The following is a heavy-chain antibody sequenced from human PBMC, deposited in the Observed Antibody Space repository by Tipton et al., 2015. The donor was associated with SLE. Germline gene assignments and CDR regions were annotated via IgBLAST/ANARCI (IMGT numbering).Heavy chain of an antibody. CDR2: IYTSGST. V-gene: IGHV4-61*09. CDR3: ARSGPALGYCSGGSCLDY. J-gene: IGHJ4*02. Sequence: TLSLTCTVSGGSISSGSYYWSWIRQPAGKGLEWIGYIYTSGSTNYNPSLKSRVTISVGTSKNQFSLKLSSVTAADTAVYYCARSGPALGYCSGGSCLDYWGQGTLVTVSS. CDR1: GGSISSGSYY. D-gene: IGHD2-15*01.